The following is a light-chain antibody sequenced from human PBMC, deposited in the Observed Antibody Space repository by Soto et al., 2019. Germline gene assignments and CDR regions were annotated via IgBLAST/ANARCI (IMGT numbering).Light chain of an antibody. CDR3: QQYEKDAWT. Sequence: IQVTQYPSTLSASVGDRVTITCRASQGIXSWFGWYQQKPGKAPKFLXDDASSLERGGPSRLSGSGSVTEFTLTISSLQPYYFATYYFQQYEKDAWTFGQGTKVDIK. V-gene: IGKV1-5*01. CDR1: QGIXSW. J-gene: IGKJ1*01. CDR2: DAS.